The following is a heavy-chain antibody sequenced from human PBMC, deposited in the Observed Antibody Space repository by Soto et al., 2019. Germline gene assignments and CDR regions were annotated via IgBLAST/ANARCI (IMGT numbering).Heavy chain of an antibody. V-gene: IGHV3-23*01. CDR1: GFTFSNDS. D-gene: IGHD2-2*01. CDR3: ATSRGYCSSSTCYFYYYSGMDV. J-gene: IGHJ6*02. CDR2: IRGSGGST. Sequence: GGSLRLSCAASGFTFSNDSMSWVRQAPGKGLEWVSAIRGSGGSTYYADSVKGWVNISRDNTKNTLYLKMNSMRAEYTAVYYCATSRGYCSSSTCYFYYYSGMDVWGQGTTVTVSS.